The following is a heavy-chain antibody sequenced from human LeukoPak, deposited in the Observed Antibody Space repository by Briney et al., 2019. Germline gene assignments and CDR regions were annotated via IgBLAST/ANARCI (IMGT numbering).Heavy chain of an antibody. Sequence: GGSLRLSCAASGFTFGSYSMNWVRQAPGKGLEWVSYISSISGTINYADSVKGRFTISGDNARNSLFLQMNSLRAEDTAVYYCARDHNSAFDYWGQGTLVTVSS. CDR1: GFTFGSYS. D-gene: IGHD1-1*01. CDR3: ARDHNSAFDY. J-gene: IGHJ4*02. CDR2: ISSISGTI. V-gene: IGHV3-48*01.